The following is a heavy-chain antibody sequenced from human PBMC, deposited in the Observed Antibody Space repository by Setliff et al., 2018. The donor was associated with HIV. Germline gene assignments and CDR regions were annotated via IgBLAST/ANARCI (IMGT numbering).Heavy chain of an antibody. CDR1: GFTFSSYG. J-gene: IGHJ3*02. D-gene: IGHD3-22*01. CDR3: ARDQDYYYDSSGYDGYVLDI. V-gene: IGHV3-33*01. Sequence: GGSLRLSCAASGFTFSSYGMHWVRQAPGKGLEWVAVIWYDGSNKYYEDSLKGRFTISRDNAKNTLYLQMNSLRAEDTAVYYCARDQDYYYDSSGYDGYVLDIWGQGTMVTVSS. CDR2: IWYDGSNK.